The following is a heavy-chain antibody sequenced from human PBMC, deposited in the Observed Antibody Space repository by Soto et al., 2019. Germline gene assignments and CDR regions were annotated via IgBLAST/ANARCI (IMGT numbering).Heavy chain of an antibody. CDR3: VRDYDYDSSRNDAFDI. CDR2: IYSSGST. V-gene: IGHV4-31*03. D-gene: IGHD3-22*01. J-gene: IGHJ3*02. Sequence: QVQLQESGPGLVKPSQTLSLTCTVSGGSISSGGYYWSWIRHHPGKGLEWIGYIYSSGSTYYNPALRRRVTISADTSKNQFSLKLSSVTAADTAVYYCVRDYDYDSSRNDAFDIWGQGTMVTVSS. CDR1: GGSISSGGYY.